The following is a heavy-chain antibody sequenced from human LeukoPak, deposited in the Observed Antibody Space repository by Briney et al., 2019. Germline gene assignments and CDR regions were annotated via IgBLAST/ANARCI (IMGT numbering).Heavy chain of an antibody. J-gene: IGHJ4*02. V-gene: IGHV3-23*01. D-gene: IGHD5-18*01. Sequence: PPGGSLRLSCAASGFTFSSYAMSWVRQAPGKGLEWVSAISGSGGSTYYADSVKGRFTISRDNSKNTLYLQMNSLRAEDTAVYYCAKFLYVDTAMPEKYFDYWGQGTLVTVSS. CDR2: ISGSGGST. CDR1: GFTFSSYA. CDR3: AKFLYVDTAMPEKYFDY.